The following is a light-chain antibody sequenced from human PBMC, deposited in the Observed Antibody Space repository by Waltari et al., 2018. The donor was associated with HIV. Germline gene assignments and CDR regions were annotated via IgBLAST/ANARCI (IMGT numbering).Light chain of an antibody. V-gene: IGLV1-47*01. CDR1: NTNIETDA. CDR2: RNY. J-gene: IGLJ3*02. Sequence: QSVLTQPPPVYGTPGQTVPITCSGRNTNIETDALYWYQQLPGTAPKLIIYRNYKRPSGVSDRFSCSKSGASASLVISGLRSEDEAHYYCVSYDSRLDERLFGGGTKLTVL. CDR3: VSYDSRLDERL.